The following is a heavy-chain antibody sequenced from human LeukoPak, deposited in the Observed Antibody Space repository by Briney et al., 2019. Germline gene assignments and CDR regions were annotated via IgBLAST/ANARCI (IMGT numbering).Heavy chain of an antibody. D-gene: IGHD6-19*01. CDR3: ARDLSIAVFDY. J-gene: IGHJ4*02. V-gene: IGHV3-33*01. Sequence: GGSLRLSCAASGFTFSSYGMHWVRQAPGKGLEWVAVIWYDGSNKYYADSVKGRFTISRDNSKNTLYLQMNSLRAEDTAVYFCARDLSIAVFDYWGQGTLVTVSS. CDR2: IWYDGSNK. CDR1: GFTFSSYG.